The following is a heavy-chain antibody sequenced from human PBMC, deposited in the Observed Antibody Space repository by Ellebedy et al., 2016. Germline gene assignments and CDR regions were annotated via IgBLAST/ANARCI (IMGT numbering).Heavy chain of an antibody. CDR2: IKEDGRQT. V-gene: IGHV3-7*03. Sequence: GESLKISCAASGFTFSRDWMTWVRQVPGKSLEWVGNIKEDGRQTYYVDSLRGRFTISRDNARNSLFLQMNSLRVEDTAVYYCARDRRYFDLWGRGTLATVSS. CDR3: ARDRRYFDL. J-gene: IGHJ2*01. CDR1: GFTFSRDW.